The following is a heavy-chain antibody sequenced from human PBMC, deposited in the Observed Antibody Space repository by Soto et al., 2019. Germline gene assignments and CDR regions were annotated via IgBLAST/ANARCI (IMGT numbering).Heavy chain of an antibody. Sequence: NPSETLSLTCAVYGGSFSGYYWSWIRQPPGKGLEWIGEINHSGSTNYNPSLKSRVTISVDTSKNQFSMKLSSVTAADTAGYYCARGLTIFGVVIIPPYYYYGMDVWGQGTTVTVSS. CDR3: ARGLTIFGVVIIPPYYYYGMDV. CDR2: INHSGST. V-gene: IGHV4-34*01. J-gene: IGHJ6*02. CDR1: GGSFSGYY. D-gene: IGHD3-3*01.